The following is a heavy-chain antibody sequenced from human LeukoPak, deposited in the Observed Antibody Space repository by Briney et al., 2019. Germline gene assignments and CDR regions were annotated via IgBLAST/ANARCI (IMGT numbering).Heavy chain of an antibody. CDR2: IYYSGGA. J-gene: IGHJ5*02. D-gene: IGHD1-7*01. CDR1: GGSISSYY. V-gene: IGHV4-59*12. Sequence: SETLSLTCTVSGGSISSYYWSWIRQPPGKGLEWIGYIYYSGGATYNPSLKSRVTISVDRSKNQFSLKLSSVTAADTAVYYCARGKGGTGTTGPRENWFDLWGQGTLVTVSS. CDR3: ARGKGGTGTTGPRENWFDL.